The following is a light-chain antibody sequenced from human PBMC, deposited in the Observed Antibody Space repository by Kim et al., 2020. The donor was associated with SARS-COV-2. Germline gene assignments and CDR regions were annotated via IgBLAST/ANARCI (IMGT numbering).Light chain of an antibody. Sequence: DIEMTQSPSSLSAWVGDRVTISCRASQTIAKYVNWYQQRPGKAPKILLFDATTLHVGVPSRFSGSASGTDFTLTISGVQVEDCATYFCQQSYTTPITFGQGTRLEIK. CDR1: QTIAKY. V-gene: IGKV1-39*01. J-gene: IGKJ5*01. CDR3: QQSYTTPIT. CDR2: DAT.